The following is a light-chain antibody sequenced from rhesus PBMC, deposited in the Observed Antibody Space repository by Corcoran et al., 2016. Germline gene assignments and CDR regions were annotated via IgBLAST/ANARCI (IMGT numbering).Light chain of an antibody. CDR3: QQRNTFPFT. V-gene: IGKV1-38*01. J-gene: IGKJ3*01. Sequence: DIQLTQSPSSLSASVGDRVTITGRASQGISSYLAWYQQKSGKAPKLLIFDASSLQSGVPSRFSGSGSGIEFTLTISRLQPEDFATYYCQQRNTFPFTFGPGTKLDIK. CDR2: DAS. CDR1: QGISSY.